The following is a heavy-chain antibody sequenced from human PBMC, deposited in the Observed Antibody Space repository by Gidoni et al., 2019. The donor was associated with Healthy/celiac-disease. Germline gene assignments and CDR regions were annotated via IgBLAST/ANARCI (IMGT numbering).Heavy chain of an antibody. CDR3: AKPRIFNYYYAMDV. CDR1: GFTFSNYA. Sequence: EVQLLESGGGLVQPGGSLRLSCAASGFTFSNYAINWVRQAPGKGLEWVSGISASGGSTYYADSVKGRFTISRDNSKNTLYLQMNSLRAEDTAIYHCAKPRIFNYYYAMDVWGQGTTVTVSS. J-gene: IGHJ6*02. D-gene: IGHD2-15*01. CDR2: ISASGGST. V-gene: IGHV3-23*01.